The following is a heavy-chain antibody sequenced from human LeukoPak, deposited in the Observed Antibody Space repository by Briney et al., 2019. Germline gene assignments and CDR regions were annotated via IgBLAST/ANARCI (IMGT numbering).Heavy chain of an antibody. CDR3: AKDQMAFYYYDSSGCDY. Sequence: PGGSLRLSCAASGFTFSSYAMSWVRQAPGKGLEWVSSISGSGGRTHYADSVKGRFTISRDNAKNSLYLQMNSLRAEDTAVYYCAKDQMAFYYYDSSGCDYWGQGTLVTVSS. J-gene: IGHJ4*02. D-gene: IGHD3-22*01. CDR1: GFTFSSYA. V-gene: IGHV3-23*01. CDR2: ISGSGGRT.